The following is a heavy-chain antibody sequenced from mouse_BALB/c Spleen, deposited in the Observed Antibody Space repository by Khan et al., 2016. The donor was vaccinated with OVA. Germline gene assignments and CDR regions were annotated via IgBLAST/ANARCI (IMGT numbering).Heavy chain of an antibody. J-gene: IGHJ2*01. CDR1: GYSITSGYG. V-gene: IGHV3-2*02. D-gene: IGHD1-2*01. Sequence: EVQLQESGPGLVKPSQSLSLTCTVTGYSITSGYGWNWIRQFPGNKLEWMGYISYSGSTNYTPSLKSQISIIRDTSKNQFFLSLNSVTTEDTATIYCARTARIKYWGQGTTLTVSS. CDR3: ARTARIKY. CDR2: ISYSGST.